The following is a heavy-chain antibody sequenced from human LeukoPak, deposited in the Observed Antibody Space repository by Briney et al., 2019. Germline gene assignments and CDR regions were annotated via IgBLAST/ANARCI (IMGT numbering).Heavy chain of an antibody. V-gene: IGHV1-24*01. CDR1: GYTFTSYY. D-gene: IGHD3-10*01. J-gene: IGHJ4*02. CDR2: FDPEDGET. CDR3: ATSYGSGSYTFDY. Sequence: ASVKVSCKASGYTFTSYYMHWVRQAPGKGLEWMGGFDPEDGETIYAQKFQGRVTMTEDTSTDTAYMELSSLRSEDTAVYYCATSYGSGSYTFDYWGQGTLVTVSS.